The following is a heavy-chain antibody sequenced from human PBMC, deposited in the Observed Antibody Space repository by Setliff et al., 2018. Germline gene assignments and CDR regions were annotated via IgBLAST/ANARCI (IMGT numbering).Heavy chain of an antibody. J-gene: IGHJ3*02. CDR3: ARDRYYNSWSGTSITAPHDAFDI. V-gene: IGHV1-46*03. CDR1: GYALTNYY. CDR2: INPSGGLT. Sequence: ASVKVSCKASGYALTNYYMHWVRQAPGQGLEWMGIINPSGGLTRYAQKFQGRVTMTRDTSTSTVYMEVSSLRSEDTAVYYCARDRYYNSWSGTSITAPHDAFDIWGQGTMVTVSS. D-gene: IGHD3-3*01.